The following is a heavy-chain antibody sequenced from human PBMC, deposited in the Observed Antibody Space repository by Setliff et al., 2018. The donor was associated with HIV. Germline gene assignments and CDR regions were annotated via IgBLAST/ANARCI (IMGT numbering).Heavy chain of an antibody. D-gene: IGHD6-6*01. J-gene: IGHJ4*02. Sequence: NPSETLSLTCSVSGDSISDTTYYWGWTRQPPGKGLEWIGTIYHSGSTLYKPSLKSRVTMSLYTSKNQFSLKLNSVTAADTAVYHCARLSSYRSSSYYFDYWGQGALVTVSS. CDR2: IYHSGST. CDR3: ARLSSYRSSSYYFDY. CDR1: GDSISDTTYY. V-gene: IGHV4-39*01.